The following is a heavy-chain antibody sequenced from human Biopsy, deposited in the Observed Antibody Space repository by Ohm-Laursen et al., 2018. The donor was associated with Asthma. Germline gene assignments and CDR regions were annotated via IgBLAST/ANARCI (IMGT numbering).Heavy chain of an antibody. J-gene: IGHJ6*02. CDR2: ISVYNGNT. CDR3: ARAVDYSHYYGIDV. D-gene: IGHD3-10*01. Sequence: GSSVKVFCKTSGYTFNSAGITWVRQAPGQGLEWMGWISVYNGNTKVAQKLQDRVTMTTDTSTSTAYMELRSLRSDDTAVYFCARAVDYSHYYGIDVWGQGTTVTVS. CDR1: GYTFNSAG. V-gene: IGHV1-18*01.